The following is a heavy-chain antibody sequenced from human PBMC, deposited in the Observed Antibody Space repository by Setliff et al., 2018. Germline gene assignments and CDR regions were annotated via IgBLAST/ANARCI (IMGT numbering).Heavy chain of an antibody. J-gene: IGHJ3*02. Sequence: GGSLRLSCAASGFTFSDHSMTWIRQAPGKGLEWVAHIFRSSGSTYYADSVKGRFTISRGNAENSLYLQMNRLRAEDTALYYCAKDRVWGTLDAFDIWGQGTMVTVSS. D-gene: IGHD3-16*01. V-gene: IGHV3-11*01. CDR3: AKDRVWGTLDAFDI. CDR2: IFRSSGST. CDR1: GFTFSDHS.